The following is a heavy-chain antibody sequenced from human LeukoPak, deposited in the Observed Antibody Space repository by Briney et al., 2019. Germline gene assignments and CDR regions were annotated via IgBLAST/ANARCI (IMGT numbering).Heavy chain of an antibody. D-gene: IGHD3-3*01. CDR2: INPNSGGT. CDR3: AKMYYDFWSAYNN. V-gene: IGHV1-2*02. CDR1: GYSFTAYY. Sequence: ASVKVSCKASGYSFTAYYMHWVRQAPGQGLEWMGWINPNSGGTTYAQKFQGRVTMTRDASISTAYMELSSLRSDDTAVYYCAKMYYDFWSAYNNWGQGTLVTVSS. J-gene: IGHJ4*02.